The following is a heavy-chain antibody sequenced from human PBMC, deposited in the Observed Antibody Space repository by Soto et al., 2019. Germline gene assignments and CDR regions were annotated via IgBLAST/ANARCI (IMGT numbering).Heavy chain of an antibody. D-gene: IGHD6-13*01. J-gene: IGHJ6*02. CDR1: GFTFSSYA. CDR3: AREEQLLVLYYYYYYGMDV. CDR2: ISYDGSNK. V-gene: IGHV3-30-3*01. Sequence: LRLSWAASGFTFSSYAMHWVRQAPGKGLEWVAVISYDGSNKYYADSVKGRLTTSRDNSKNTLYLQMNSLRSEDTAVYYCAREEQLLVLYYYYYYGMDVWGQGTTVTVS.